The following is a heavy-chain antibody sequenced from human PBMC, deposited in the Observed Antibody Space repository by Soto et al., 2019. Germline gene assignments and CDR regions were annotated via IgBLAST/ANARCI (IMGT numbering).Heavy chain of an antibody. Sequence: PSGTLSLTCTVSGGSISSYYWSWIRQPPGKGLEWIGYIYCSGSTNYNPSLKSRVTIPVDTSKNQFSLKLSSVTAADTAVYYCARSREIYCSGGSCYSYYYYYMDVWGKGTTVTVSS. J-gene: IGHJ6*03. V-gene: IGHV4-59*08. CDR2: IYCSGST. CDR1: GGSISSYY. CDR3: ARSREIYCSGGSCYSYYYYYMDV. D-gene: IGHD2-15*01.